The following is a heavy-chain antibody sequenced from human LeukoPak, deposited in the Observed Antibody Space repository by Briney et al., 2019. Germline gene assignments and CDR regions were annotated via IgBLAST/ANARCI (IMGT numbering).Heavy chain of an antibody. J-gene: IGHJ4*02. CDR2: IKQDGSEK. CDR1: GFAFKNYA. CDR3: TRDGPAAGLYFDY. D-gene: IGHD6-13*01. V-gene: IGHV3-7*03. Sequence: GALRLSCAASGFAFKNYAMSWVRQAPGKGLEWVANIKQDGSEKHYVDSVKGRFTISRDNAKNSLYLQMISLRAEDTAVYYCTRDGPAAGLYFDYWGQGTLVTVSS.